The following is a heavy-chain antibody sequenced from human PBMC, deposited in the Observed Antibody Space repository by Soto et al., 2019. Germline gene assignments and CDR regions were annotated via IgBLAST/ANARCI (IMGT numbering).Heavy chain of an antibody. CDR3: ERNYISGWLDY. CDR1: GLTFSSHG. V-gene: IGHV3-33*01. CDR2: IWFDGSNK. D-gene: IGHD6-19*01. J-gene: IGHJ4*02. Sequence: GGSLRLSCAVSGLTFSSHGMHWVRQAPGKGLEWVALIWFDGSNKYYADSVNGRFTISRDNSNNTLYLQMNSLRAEDTAVYYCERNYISGWLDYWAQGTLVTVSS.